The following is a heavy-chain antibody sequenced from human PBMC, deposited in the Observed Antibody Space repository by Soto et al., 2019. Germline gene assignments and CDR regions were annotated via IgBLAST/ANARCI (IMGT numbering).Heavy chain of an antibody. J-gene: IGHJ6*02. CDR2: IIPIFGTA. Sequence: GASVKVSCKASGGTFSSYAISWVRQAPGQGLEWMGGIIPIFGTANYAQKFQGRVTITADESTSTAYMELSSLRSEDTAVYYCARGYYYDSSGYYYDPYYYYYGMDVWGQGTTVTVSS. CDR1: GGTFSSYA. V-gene: IGHV1-69*13. CDR3: ARGYYYDSSGYYYDPYYYYYGMDV. D-gene: IGHD3-22*01.